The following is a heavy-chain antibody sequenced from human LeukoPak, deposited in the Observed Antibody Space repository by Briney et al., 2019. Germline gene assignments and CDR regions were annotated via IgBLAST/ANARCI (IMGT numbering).Heavy chain of an antibody. V-gene: IGHV4-31*03. CDR3: ARGAPKVVVKSYYYGMDV. Sequence: SETLSLTCTVSGGSISSGGYYWSWIRQHPGKGLEWIGYIYYSGSTYYNPSLKSRVTISVDTSKNQFSLKLSSVTAADTAVYYCARGAPKVVVKSYYYGMDVWGQGTTVTVSS. D-gene: IGHD3-22*01. CDR1: GGSISSGGYY. CDR2: IYYSGST. J-gene: IGHJ6*02.